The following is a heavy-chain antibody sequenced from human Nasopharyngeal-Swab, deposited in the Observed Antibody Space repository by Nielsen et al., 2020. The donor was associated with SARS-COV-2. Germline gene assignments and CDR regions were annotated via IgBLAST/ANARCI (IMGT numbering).Heavy chain of an antibody. D-gene: IGHD6-6*01. Sequence: SLKISCAGSGFTFSSYEMNWVRQAPGKGLEWVSYISSSGSTIYYADSVKGRFTISRDNAMHSLYLQMNSLRAEDTAVYYCASLGSSSSVYYYYYGMDVWGQGTTVTVSS. CDR3: ASLGSSSSVYYYYYGMDV. CDR1: GFTFSSYE. V-gene: IGHV3-48*03. J-gene: IGHJ6*02. CDR2: ISSSGSTI.